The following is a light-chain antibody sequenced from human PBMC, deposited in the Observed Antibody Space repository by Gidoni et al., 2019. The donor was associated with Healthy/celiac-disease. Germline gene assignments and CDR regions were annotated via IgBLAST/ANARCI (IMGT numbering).Light chain of an antibody. J-gene: IGKJ1*01. V-gene: IGKV3-15*01. Sequence: EIVLTQSPATLSVSPGERATLSCRPSQSVSSNLAWYQQKPGQAPRLLLYGASTRATGIPARFSGSGSGTEFTLTISSLQSEDFAVYYCQQYNNWPQTFGQGTKVEIK. CDR3: QQYNNWPQT. CDR2: GAS. CDR1: QSVSSN.